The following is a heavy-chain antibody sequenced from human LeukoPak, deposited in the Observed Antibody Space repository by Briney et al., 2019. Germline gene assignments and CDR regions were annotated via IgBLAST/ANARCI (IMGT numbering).Heavy chain of an antibody. CDR3: ARTCSSTSCSDFDY. CDR2: MNPNSGNT. Sequence: GASVKVSCKASGYTFTSYDINWVRQATGQGLEWMGWMNPNSGNTGYAQKLQGRVTITRNTSISTAYMELSSLTSEDTAVYYCARTCSSTSCSDFDYWGQGTLVTVSS. J-gene: IGHJ4*02. D-gene: IGHD2-2*01. V-gene: IGHV1-8*03. CDR1: GYTFTSYD.